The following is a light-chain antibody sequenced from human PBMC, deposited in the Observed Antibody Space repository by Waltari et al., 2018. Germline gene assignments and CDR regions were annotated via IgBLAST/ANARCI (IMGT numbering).Light chain of an antibody. Sequence: EVVMTQSPATLSVSPGEIATLSCRASQNVNTNVAWYQQKPGQAPRLLIYGAFSTATGIPARFSGSGSGTEFTLTISSLQSEDFAVYYCHQYNNWPPYTFGQGTKLEIK. CDR2: GAF. CDR1: QNVNTN. V-gene: IGKV3-15*01. J-gene: IGKJ2*01. CDR3: HQYNNWPPYT.